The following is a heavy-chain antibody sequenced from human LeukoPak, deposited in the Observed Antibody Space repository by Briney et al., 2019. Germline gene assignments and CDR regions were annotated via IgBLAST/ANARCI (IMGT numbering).Heavy chain of an antibody. CDR3: TRRLHPDAYYYGSGSATDNCFYP. V-gene: IGHV3-20*03. J-gene: IGHJ5*02. Sequence: RGSLRLSSAPSGVSPDDYSTSWGRPGPEEGLEWGSRINLNGGITDYAESVKGGFSISRDNAKNSLYLQTNSLRAEDTALYYCTRRLHPDAYYYGSGSATDNCFYPWGQGTLVTVSS. D-gene: IGHD3-10*01. CDR2: INLNGGIT. CDR1: GVSPDDYS.